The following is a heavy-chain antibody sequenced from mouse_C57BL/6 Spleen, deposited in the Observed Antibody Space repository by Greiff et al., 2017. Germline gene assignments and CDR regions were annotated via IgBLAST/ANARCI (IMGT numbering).Heavy chain of an antibody. J-gene: IGHJ4*01. D-gene: IGHD2-2*01. CDR3: AREGGYDGLYYAMDY. CDR1: GFSINSDCY. CDR2: TFYSGIT. Sequence: EVQGVESGPSLVRPSQTLSLTCTVTGFSINSDCYWIWIRQFPGNKLEYIGYTFYSGITYYNPSLESRTYITRDTSKNQFSLKLSSVTTEDTATYYGAREGGYDGLYYAMDYWGKGTSVTVSS. V-gene: IGHV3-3*01.